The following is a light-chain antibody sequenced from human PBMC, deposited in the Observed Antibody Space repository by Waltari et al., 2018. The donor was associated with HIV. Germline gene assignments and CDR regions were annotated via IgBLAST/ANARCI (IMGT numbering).Light chain of an antibody. CDR2: GAS. V-gene: IGKV1-27*01. Sequence: DIQMTQSPSSLSASVGARVTITCRASQGISNYSAWYQHRPGKVPKLLIYGASTLQSGVPSRVSGSGSGTDFTLTISSLQPEDVATYYCQKYNSVPQGFTFGPGTKVDIK. CDR1: QGISNY. J-gene: IGKJ3*01. CDR3: QKYNSVPQGFT.